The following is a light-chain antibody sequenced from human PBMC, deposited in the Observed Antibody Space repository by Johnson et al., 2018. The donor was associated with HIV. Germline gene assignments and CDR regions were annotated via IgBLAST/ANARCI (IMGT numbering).Light chain of an antibody. CDR3: GTWDSRLSAGHI. CDR2: ENN. CDR1: SSNIGNNY. V-gene: IGLV1-51*02. J-gene: IGLJ1*01. Sequence: QSVLTQPPSVSAAPGQKVTISCSGSSSNIGNNYVSWYQQLPGTAPKLLIYENNKRPSWIPDRFSGSKSGTSATLGITGLQTGDEADYYCGTWDSRLSAGHIFGTGTKVTVL.